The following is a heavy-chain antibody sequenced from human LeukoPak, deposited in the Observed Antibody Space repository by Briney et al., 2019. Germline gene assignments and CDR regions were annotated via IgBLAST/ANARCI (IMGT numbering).Heavy chain of an antibody. CDR2: INPNSGGT. V-gene: IGHV1-2*02. CDR3: ASEERVWGAHGYYYYYMDV. CDR1: GYTFTGYY. Sequence: ASVKVSCKASGYTFTGYYMHWVRQAPGQGLEWMGWINPNSGGTNYAQKFQGRVTMTRDTSISTAYMELSRLRSDDTAVYYCASEERVWGAHGYYYYYMDVWGKGTTVTVSS. J-gene: IGHJ6*03. D-gene: IGHD1-26*01.